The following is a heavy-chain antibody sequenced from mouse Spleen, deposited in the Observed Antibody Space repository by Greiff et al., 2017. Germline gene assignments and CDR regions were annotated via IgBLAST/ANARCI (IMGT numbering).Heavy chain of an antibody. D-gene: IGHD2-4*01. Sequence: VQLKESGAELVRPGASVKLSCKASGYKFNDYYMHWVKQRPEQGLEWIGGIDPEDGDTDYDPKFQGKATLTADNSSNTAYLQLSSLTSEDTAVYYCTTTMITYFDYWGQGTTVTVSS. CDR2: IDPEDGDT. CDR3: TTTMITYFDY. J-gene: IGHJ2*01. CDR1: GYKFNDYY. V-gene: IGHV14-1*01.